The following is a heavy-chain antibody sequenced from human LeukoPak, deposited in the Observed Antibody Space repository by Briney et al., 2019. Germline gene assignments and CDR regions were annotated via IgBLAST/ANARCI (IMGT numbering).Heavy chain of an antibody. CDR1: GGSISSSSYY. V-gene: IGHV4-39*01. CDR3: ARLLGNFDY. Sequence: SETLSLTCTVSGGSISSSSYYWGWIRQPPGKGLEWIGSIYYSGSTYYNPSLKSRVTISVDTSKNQFSLKLSSVTAADTAVYYCARLLGNFDYWGQGTLVTVSS. CDR2: IYYSGST. J-gene: IGHJ4*02.